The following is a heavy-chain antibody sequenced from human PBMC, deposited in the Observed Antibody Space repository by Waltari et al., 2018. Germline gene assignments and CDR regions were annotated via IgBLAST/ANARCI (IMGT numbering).Heavy chain of an antibody. CDR3: ARVAGDYEYGMDV. CDR1: GYPLTSSG. CDR2: ISAYNGNT. V-gene: IGHV1-18*01. J-gene: IGHJ6*02. Sequence: QVQLVQYGAAVKKPGASVEVYCKASGYPLTSSGIRLGLQAPGQGLEWMGWISAYNGNTNYAQKLQARVTMTTDTSTSTAYMELRSLRSDDTAVYYCARVAGDYEYGMDVWGQGTTVTVSS. D-gene: IGHD4-17*01.